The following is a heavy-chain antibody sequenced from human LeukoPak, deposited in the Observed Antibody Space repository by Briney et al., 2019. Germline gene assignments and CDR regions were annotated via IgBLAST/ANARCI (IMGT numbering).Heavy chain of an antibody. CDR3: AKVAPMIRGPYYFYYMEV. CDR2: INTNTGDP. D-gene: IGHD3-10*01. J-gene: IGHJ6*03. Sequence: GASVKVSCKASGYIFTNYAVNWVRQAPGQGLEWMGWINTNTGDPMYVQGFTGRFVFSLDTSVSTAYLQVSNLRAEDTAVYYCAKVAPMIRGPYYFYYMEVWGKGTTVTVSS. CDR1: GYIFTNYA. V-gene: IGHV7-4-1*02.